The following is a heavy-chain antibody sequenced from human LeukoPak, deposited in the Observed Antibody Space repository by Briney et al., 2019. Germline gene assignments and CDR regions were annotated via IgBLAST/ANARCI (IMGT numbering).Heavy chain of an antibody. CDR1: GYTFSSCD. V-gene: IGHV1-8*01. D-gene: IGHD2-15*01. CDR3: ARRPRYCSGGNCYDY. Sequence: ASLKVSCKASGYTFSSCDINWVRPAPGQGLVWMGWVNPYSGNTGHAQQFQGRVTLTMNTSISTVYMELSSLRSEDTAVYYCARRPRYCSGGNCYDYWGQGTLVTVSS. J-gene: IGHJ4*02. CDR2: VNPYSGNT.